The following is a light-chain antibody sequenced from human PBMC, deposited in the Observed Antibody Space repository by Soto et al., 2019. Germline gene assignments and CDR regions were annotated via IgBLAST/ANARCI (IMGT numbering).Light chain of an antibody. CDR3: QQYHTYPWT. J-gene: IGKJ1*01. V-gene: IGKV1-5*01. CDR2: DAS. CDR1: QNVFGW. Sequence: DIQLKKSHSTLSASVGDRVTITCRASQNVFGWLAWYQQKSGKAPKLLIYDASTLESGVPSSFSGSGSGTEFTLTISSLQPDDFATYYCQQYHTYPWTFGQGTKVDIK.